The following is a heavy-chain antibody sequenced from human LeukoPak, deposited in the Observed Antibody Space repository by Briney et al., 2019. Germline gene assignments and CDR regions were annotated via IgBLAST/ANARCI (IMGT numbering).Heavy chain of an antibody. CDR2: ISGSGGST. CDR1: GFTFSSYG. V-gene: IGHV3-23*01. D-gene: IGHD3-10*01. Sequence: GGSLRLSCAASGFTFSSYGMSWVRPAPGKGLEWVSAISGSGGSTYYADSVKGRFTISRDNSKNTLYLQMNSLRAEDTAVYYCAKVAILMVRGALDYWGQGTLVTVSS. J-gene: IGHJ4*02. CDR3: AKVAILMVRGALDY.